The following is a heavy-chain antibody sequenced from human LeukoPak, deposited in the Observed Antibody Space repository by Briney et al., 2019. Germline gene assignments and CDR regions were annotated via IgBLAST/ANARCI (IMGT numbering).Heavy chain of an antibody. J-gene: IGHJ4*02. D-gene: IGHD6-19*01. CDR1: GFTFSSYA. CDR3: AKAYDSAWYYFDY. V-gene: IGHV3-23*01. CDR2: ISGSGGST. Sequence: TGGPLRLTCAASGFTFSSYAMSWVRQAPGKGLEWVSAISGSGGSTYYADSVKGRFTISRDKSKNTLYLQMNSLRGEDTAVYYCAKAYDSAWYYFDYWGQGTLVTVSS.